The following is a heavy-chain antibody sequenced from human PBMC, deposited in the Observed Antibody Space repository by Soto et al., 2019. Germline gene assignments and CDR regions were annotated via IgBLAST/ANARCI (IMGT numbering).Heavy chain of an antibody. J-gene: IGHJ5*02. CDR3: VRGMSTENP. CDR2: INEDGSQQ. V-gene: IGHV3-7*03. Sequence: EVQLVESGGGLVQPGGSLRLSCAASGFIFSDSWMSWVRQSPGRGLEWVTNINEDGSQQYYVASVKGRFTISRDNARQSVYLQMNSLRVEDTAVYFCVRGMSTENPWGQGTVVTVSS. CDR1: GFIFSDSW.